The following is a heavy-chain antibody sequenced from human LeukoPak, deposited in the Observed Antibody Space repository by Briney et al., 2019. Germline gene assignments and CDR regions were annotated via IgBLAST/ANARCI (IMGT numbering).Heavy chain of an antibody. D-gene: IGHD3-16*01. V-gene: IGHV1-18*01. Sequence: ASVKVSGKASGYTFNNYGITWVRQAPGQGLEWMGWISVYNGNTNYAQKFRGRVTITADKSTRTAYMELSSLRSEDTAVYYCARDNDSRDPPHFDYWGQGTLVTVSS. CDR1: GYTFNNYG. CDR3: ARDNDSRDPPHFDY. CDR2: ISVYNGNT. J-gene: IGHJ4*02.